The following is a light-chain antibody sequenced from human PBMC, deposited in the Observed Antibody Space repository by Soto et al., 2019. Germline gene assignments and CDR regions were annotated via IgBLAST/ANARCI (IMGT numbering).Light chain of an antibody. V-gene: IGLV2-14*01. CDR2: EVS. CDR3: SSYTSSSTL. CDR1: SSDVGGYNY. Sequence: SVLTQPASVSGSPGQSITISCTGTSSDVGGYNYVSWYQQHPGKAPKLMIYEVSNRPSGVSSRFSGSKSGNTASLTISGLQAEDEADSYCSSYTSSSTLFGTGTKVTV. J-gene: IGLJ1*01.